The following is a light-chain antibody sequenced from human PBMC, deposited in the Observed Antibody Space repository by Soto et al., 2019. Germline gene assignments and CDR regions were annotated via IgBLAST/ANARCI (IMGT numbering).Light chain of an antibody. CDR3: QQYNSYPT. J-gene: IGKJ1*01. CDR2: DAS. Sequence: DIQMTQSPSTLSASVGDRVTLTCRASQSISAWLAWYQQKPGKAPKLLIYDASSLESGVPSRFSGSGSGTEFPLTISSLQPDDFATYFCQQYNSYPTFGQGTKVEIK. CDR1: QSISAW. V-gene: IGKV1-5*01.